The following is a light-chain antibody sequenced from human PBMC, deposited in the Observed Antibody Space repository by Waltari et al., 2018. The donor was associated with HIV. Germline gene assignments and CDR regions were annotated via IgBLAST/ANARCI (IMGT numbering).Light chain of an antibody. CDR2: QDS. CDR1: TSGHPS. V-gene: IGLV3-1*01. CDR3: QAWDSGTWV. Sequence: SYELPQPPSVSTSPRHTARIPCSGDTSGHPSACCSQQKPGQSPVLVIYQDSKRPSGIPERFSGSNSGNTATLTIRGTQAMDEADYYCQAWDSGTWVFGGGTKLTVL. J-gene: IGLJ3*02.